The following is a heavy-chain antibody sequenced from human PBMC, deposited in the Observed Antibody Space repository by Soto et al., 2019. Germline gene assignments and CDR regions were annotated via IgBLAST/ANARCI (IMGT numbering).Heavy chain of an antibody. CDR2: ISYDGSNK. CDR3: AKDARGATTFPGWFDP. CDR1: GFTFSSYG. V-gene: IGHV3-30*18. Sequence: HPGGSLRLSCAASGFTFSSYGMHWVRQAPGKGLEWVAVISYDGSNKYYADSVKGRFTISRDNSKNTLYLQMNSLRAEDTAVYYCAKDARGATTFPGWFDPWGQGTLVTVSS. J-gene: IGHJ5*02. D-gene: IGHD1-26*01.